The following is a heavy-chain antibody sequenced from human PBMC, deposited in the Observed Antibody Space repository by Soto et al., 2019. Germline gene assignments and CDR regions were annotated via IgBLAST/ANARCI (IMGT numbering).Heavy chain of an antibody. D-gene: IGHD6-13*01. CDR2: INAGSGNT. J-gene: IGHJ5*02. V-gene: IGHV1-3*01. Sequence: QVQLVQSGAEVKKPGASVKVSCTASGYTFTHYAIHWVRHAPGQRLEWMGFINAGSGNTKYSQPFQGRLTFTKDTSASTAYMDLSSLRSEDTAIYYCARGLAADGAWGQGTLVTVSS. CDR1: GYTFTHYA. CDR3: ARGLAADGA.